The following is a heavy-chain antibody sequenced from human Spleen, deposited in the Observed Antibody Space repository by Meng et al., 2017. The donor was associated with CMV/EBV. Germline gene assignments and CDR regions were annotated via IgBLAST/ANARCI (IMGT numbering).Heavy chain of an antibody. J-gene: IGHJ3*02. Sequence: GGSLRLSCAASGFTFYTYGMNWVRQAPGKGLEWVSGINDNGGSTYYADSVKGRFAISRDNAKNTLYLQMNSLRAEDTAVYYCALVRYYDFWSGYWSAFDIWGQGTMVTVSS. D-gene: IGHD3-3*01. CDR2: INDNGGST. CDR3: ALVRYYDFWSGYWSAFDI. CDR1: GFTFYTYG. V-gene: IGHV3-23*01.